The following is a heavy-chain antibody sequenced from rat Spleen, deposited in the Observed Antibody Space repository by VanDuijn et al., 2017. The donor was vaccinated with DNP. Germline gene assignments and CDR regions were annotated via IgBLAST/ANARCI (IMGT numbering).Heavy chain of an antibody. D-gene: IGHD1-7*01. Sequence: EVQLVESDGGLVQPGRSLKLSCAASGFTFSDYYMAWVRQAPTKGLEWVATISYDGSSTYYRDSVKGRFTISRDNAKSTLYLQMDSLRSEDTATYYCARHPRYYGYGAYVMDAWGQGASVTVSS. CDR3: ARHPRYYGYGAYVMDA. CDR2: ISYDGSST. J-gene: IGHJ4*01. CDR1: GFTFSDYY. V-gene: IGHV5-29*01.